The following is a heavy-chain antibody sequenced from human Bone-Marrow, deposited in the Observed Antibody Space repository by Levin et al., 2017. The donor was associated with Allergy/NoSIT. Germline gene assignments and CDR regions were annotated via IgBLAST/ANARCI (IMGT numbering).Heavy chain of an antibody. V-gene: IGHV3-30*18. CDR2: ISYDGSNK. J-gene: IGHJ3*02. Sequence: PGGSLRLSCAASGFTFSSYGMHWVRQAPGKGLEWVAVISYDGSNKYYADSVKGRFTISRDNSKNTLYLQMNSLRAEDTAVYYCAKDLQAVADPLGPFDAFDIWGQGTMVTVSS. D-gene: IGHD6-19*01. CDR3: AKDLQAVADPLGPFDAFDI. CDR1: GFTFSSYG.